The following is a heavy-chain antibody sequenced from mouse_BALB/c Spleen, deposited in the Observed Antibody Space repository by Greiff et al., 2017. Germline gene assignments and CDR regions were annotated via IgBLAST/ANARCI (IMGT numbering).Heavy chain of an antibody. D-gene: IGHD1-1*01. CDR1: GFTFTDYY. Sequence: EVKVVESGGGLVQPGGSLRLSCATSGFTFTDYYMSWVRQPPGKALEWLGFIRNKANGYTTEYSASVKGRFTISRDNSQSILYLQMNTLRAEDSATYYCARDYYGSSYAMDCWGQGTSVTVSS. CDR3: ARDYYGSSYAMDC. CDR2: IRNKANGYTT. J-gene: IGHJ4*01. V-gene: IGHV7-3*02.